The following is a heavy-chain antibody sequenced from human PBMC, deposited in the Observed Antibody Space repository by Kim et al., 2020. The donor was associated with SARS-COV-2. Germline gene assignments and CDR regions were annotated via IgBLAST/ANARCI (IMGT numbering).Heavy chain of an antibody. CDR3: ARALIDILTGYYYYFDY. V-gene: IGHV1-18*01. Sequence: RQGRVTMTTDTSTSTAYMELRSLRSDDTAVYYCARALIDILTGYYYYFDYWGQGTLVTVSS. J-gene: IGHJ4*02. D-gene: IGHD3-9*01.